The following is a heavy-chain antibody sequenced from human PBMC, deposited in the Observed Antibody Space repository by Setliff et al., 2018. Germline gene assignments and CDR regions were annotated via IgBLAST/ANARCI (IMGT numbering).Heavy chain of an antibody. V-gene: IGHV4-39*01. D-gene: IGHD3-10*01. Sequence: SETLSLTCTVSGGSISSSSYYWGWLRQPPGKGLEWIGSIYYSGITYYNPSLKSRVTISVDTSKNQFSLKLSSVTAADTAVYYCARSGDYGSGRLSPWGQGTLVTVSS. CDR2: IYYSGIT. CDR1: GGSISSSSYY. CDR3: ARSGDYGSGRLSP. J-gene: IGHJ5*02.